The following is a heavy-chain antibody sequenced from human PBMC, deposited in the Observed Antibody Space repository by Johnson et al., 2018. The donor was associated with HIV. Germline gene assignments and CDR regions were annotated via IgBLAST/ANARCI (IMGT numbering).Heavy chain of an antibody. J-gene: IGHJ3*02. CDR1: GFTFSTYA. V-gene: IGHV3-30*04. Sequence: VQLVESGGGVVQPGRSLRLSCAASGFTFSTYAMHWVRQTPGKGLEWVAIISYYGSNKYYADSVKGRFTISRHNSKNTLYLQMNSLRAEDTAMYYCATSGLTLGSSSSHAFDIWGQGTVVTVSS. CDR3: ATSGLTLGSSSSHAFDI. CDR2: ISYYGSNK. D-gene: IGHD6-6*01.